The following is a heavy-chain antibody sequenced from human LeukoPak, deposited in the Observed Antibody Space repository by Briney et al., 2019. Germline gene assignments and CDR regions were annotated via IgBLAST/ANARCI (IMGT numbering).Heavy chain of an antibody. CDR3: ARHDSGYDYWWFDP. Sequence: PGGSLRLSCAASGFTFSSYSMNWVRQAPGKGLEWVSYISSSSSTIYYADSVKGRFTISRDNAKNSLYLQMNSLRAEDTAVYYCARHDSGYDYWWFDPWGQGALVTVSS. CDR1: GFTFSSYS. V-gene: IGHV3-48*04. D-gene: IGHD5-12*01. CDR2: ISSSSSTI. J-gene: IGHJ5*02.